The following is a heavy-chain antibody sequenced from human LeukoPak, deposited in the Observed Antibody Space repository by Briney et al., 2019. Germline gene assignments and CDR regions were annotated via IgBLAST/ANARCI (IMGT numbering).Heavy chain of an antibody. Sequence: GGSLRLSCTASGFSFSGHWMHWARQLPGKGLVWVSRISPTGSTTSYADSVKGRFTVSRDNAKKTLYLQVNNLRAEDTAVYYCARGPNSNWSGLDFWGQGTLLTVSS. V-gene: IGHV3-74*01. CDR3: ARGPNSNWSGLDF. CDR2: ISPTGSTT. CDR1: GFSFSGHW. D-gene: IGHD6-6*01. J-gene: IGHJ4*02.